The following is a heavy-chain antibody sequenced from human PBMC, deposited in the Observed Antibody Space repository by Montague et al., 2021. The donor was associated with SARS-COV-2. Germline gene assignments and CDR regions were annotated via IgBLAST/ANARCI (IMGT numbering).Heavy chain of an antibody. Sequence: SETLSLTCAVSGGSISSSNWWSWVRQPPGKGLEWIGEIYHSGSTNYNPSLKSRVTISVDKSKNQFSLKLSSVTAADTAVYYCARGPGVVFILAIYYYYGMDVWGQGTTVTVSS. J-gene: IGHJ6*02. CDR3: ARGPGVVFILAIYYYYGMDV. CDR2: IYHSGST. CDR1: GGSISSSNW. V-gene: IGHV4-4*02. D-gene: IGHD3-3*01.